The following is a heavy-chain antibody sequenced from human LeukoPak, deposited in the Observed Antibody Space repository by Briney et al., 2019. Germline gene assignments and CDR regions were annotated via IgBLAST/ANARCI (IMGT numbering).Heavy chain of an antibody. J-gene: IGHJ4*02. CDR3: TTRRQDGW. CDR1: GFTFSDAW. V-gene: IGHV3-15*01. CDR2: IKSKSDGGTI. Sequence: GGSLRLSCVGSGFTFSDAWMSWVRQAPGKRLEWVGRIKSKSDGGTIDYAAPVKGRFTISRDGSRNTLYLQMNSLKTEDTAVYYCTTRRQDGWWGQGTLVTVS. D-gene: IGHD2-15*01.